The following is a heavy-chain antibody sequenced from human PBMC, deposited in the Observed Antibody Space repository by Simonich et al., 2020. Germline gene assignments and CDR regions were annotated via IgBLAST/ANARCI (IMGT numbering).Heavy chain of an antibody. Sequence: QVQLQESGPGLVKPSETLSLTCADYGGSFSGYYWSWIPQPPGKVLEWIGEINHSGSTNYNPSLNSRVTISVDTSKNQFSLKLSSVTAADTAVYYCARLSSRSDAFDIWGQGTMVTVSS. CDR1: GGSFSGYY. V-gene: IGHV4-34*10. CDR2: INHSGST. CDR3: ARLSSRSDAFDI. J-gene: IGHJ3*02.